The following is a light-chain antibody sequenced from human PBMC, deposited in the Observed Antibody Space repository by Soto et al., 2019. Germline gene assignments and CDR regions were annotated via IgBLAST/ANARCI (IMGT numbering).Light chain of an antibody. CDR2: SAS. V-gene: IGKV1-9*01. CDR3: QQLYGYQHA. J-gene: IGKJ4*01. CDR1: QGMSTY. Sequence: DIQLTQSPSFLSASVGDTVTITCRASQGMSTYLAWYQQKPGKVPKLLIRSASTLQSGVPPRFSGGGSGTEFTLTISTLQPDDSGIYYCQQLYGYQHAFGEGTNVEIK.